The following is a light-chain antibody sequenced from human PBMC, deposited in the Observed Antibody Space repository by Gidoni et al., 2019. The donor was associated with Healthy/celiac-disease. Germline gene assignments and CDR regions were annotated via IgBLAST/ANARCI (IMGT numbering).Light chain of an antibody. CDR1: QSVSSY. Sequence: IVLTQSPATLSLSPGERATLSCRASQSVSSYLAWYQQKPGQAPRLLIYYASNRATGIPARFSGSGSGTDFTLTISSLEPEDFAVYYCQQRSNWPPTFGQGTKLEIK. V-gene: IGKV3-11*01. CDR3: QQRSNWPPT. CDR2: YAS. J-gene: IGKJ2*01.